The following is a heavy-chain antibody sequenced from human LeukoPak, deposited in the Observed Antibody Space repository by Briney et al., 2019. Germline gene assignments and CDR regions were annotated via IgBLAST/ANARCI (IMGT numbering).Heavy chain of an antibody. V-gene: IGHV3-23*01. CDR3: AKDPTYYYDSSGFNWFDP. Sequence: GGSLRLSCAAPGFTFSSYAMSWVRQAPVKGLEWVSGIYGSGGSTYYADSVKGRFTISRDNPKNTLYLQMNSLRAEDTAVYYCAKDPTYYYDSSGFNWFDPWGQGTLVTVSS. D-gene: IGHD3-22*01. CDR1: GFTFSSYA. CDR2: IYGSGGST. J-gene: IGHJ5*02.